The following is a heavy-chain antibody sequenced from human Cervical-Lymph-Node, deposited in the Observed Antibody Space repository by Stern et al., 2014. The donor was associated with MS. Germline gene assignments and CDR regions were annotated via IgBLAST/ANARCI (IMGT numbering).Heavy chain of an antibody. Sequence: VQLVESGPGLVKPSGTLSLTCAVSGDSINSTKWWSWVRQPPGKGLEWIGELYHSGRANYNPSLKSRVTISVDKSKNQFSVKVSSVTAADTAVYYCTRLPVVLLYGAAAPYGMDVWGQGTTVTVSS. CDR2: LYHSGRA. J-gene: IGHJ6*02. CDR1: GDSINSTKW. CDR3: TRLPVVLLYGAAAPYGMDV. D-gene: IGHD3-10*01. V-gene: IGHV4-4*02.